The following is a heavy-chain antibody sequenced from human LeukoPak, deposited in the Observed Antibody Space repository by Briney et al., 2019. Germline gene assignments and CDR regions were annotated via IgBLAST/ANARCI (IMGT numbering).Heavy chain of an antibody. CDR1: GFTFSNYA. V-gene: IGHV3-23*01. CDR2: ISGNGVYI. D-gene: IGHD3-10*01. Sequence: PGGSLRLSCAASGFTFSNYARSWVRQAPGKGLEWVSAISGNGVYIYYVDSVKGRFTMSRDNSKNTLYLQMNSLRAEDTAAYYCAKVGAPGLLLWFRAYFDYWGQGTLVTVSS. CDR3: AKVGAPGLLLWFRAYFDY. J-gene: IGHJ4*02.